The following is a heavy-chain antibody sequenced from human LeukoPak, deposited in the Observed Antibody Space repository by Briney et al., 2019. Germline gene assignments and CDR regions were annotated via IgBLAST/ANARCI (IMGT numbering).Heavy chain of an antibody. Sequence: KPSETLSLTCTVSGASINTYYWSWIRQPPGKGLEWIGDIYNSGNTNYNPSLKSRVTMSVSTSKNQFSLSLSSVTAADTAVYYCARQTRYNYGPAFDFWGQGALVTVSS. CDR2: IYNSGNT. J-gene: IGHJ4*02. V-gene: IGHV4-59*08. D-gene: IGHD5-18*01. CDR3: ARQTRYNYGPAFDF. CDR1: GASINTYY.